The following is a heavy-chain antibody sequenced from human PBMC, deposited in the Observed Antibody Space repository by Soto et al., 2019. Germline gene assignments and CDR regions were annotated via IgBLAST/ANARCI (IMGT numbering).Heavy chain of an antibody. CDR1: GGSINNSDW. Sequence: QVQPQESGPGLVKPSGTLSLTCAGSGGSINNSDWWRWVHQPPGKGLEWIGEIYHSGSTTYNPSLTRRVTMSVDKSKHQFSLKLSSVTAADTAVYYCAKIKDYSVYPRSDYWGQGTLVTVSS. J-gene: IGHJ4*02. CDR2: IYHSGST. CDR3: AKIKDYSVYPRSDY. V-gene: IGHV4-4*02. D-gene: IGHD4-17*01.